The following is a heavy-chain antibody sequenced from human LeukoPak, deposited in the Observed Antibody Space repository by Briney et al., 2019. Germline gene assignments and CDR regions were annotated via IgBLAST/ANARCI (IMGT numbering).Heavy chain of an antibody. J-gene: IGHJ4*02. Sequence: PGGSLRLFCAASGFTFSSYSMNWVRQAPGKGLEWVSSIISSSSYICYADSVKGRFTISRDNAKNSLYLQMNSLRAEDTAVYYCARASGWYYFDYWGQGTLVTVSS. CDR3: ARASGWYYFDY. D-gene: IGHD6-19*01. V-gene: IGHV3-21*01. CDR1: GFTFSSYS. CDR2: IISSSSYI.